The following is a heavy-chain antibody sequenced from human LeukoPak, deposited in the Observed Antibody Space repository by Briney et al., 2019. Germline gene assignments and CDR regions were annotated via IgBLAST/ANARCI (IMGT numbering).Heavy chain of an antibody. D-gene: IGHD6-6*01. J-gene: IGHJ6*04. Sequence: GGSLRLSCAASGFAFSSYSMNWVRQAPGKGLEWVSYISSGGGSLKYYADSAKGRFTISRDNAKNSLSLEMNSLRAEDTAVYYCARDANEYSSPPDVWGKGTTVTVSS. CDR2: ISSGGGSL. V-gene: IGHV3-48*01. CDR3: ARDANEYSSPPDV. CDR1: GFAFSSYS.